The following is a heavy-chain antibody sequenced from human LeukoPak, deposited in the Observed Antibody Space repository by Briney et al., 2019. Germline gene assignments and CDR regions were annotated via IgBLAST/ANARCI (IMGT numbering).Heavy chain of an antibody. Sequence: PSETLSLTCSVSGYSINSAYNWGWIRQPPGKGLEWVGSISHSGSIYYNPSLKSRVTISLDSSNNRFSLKLSSVTAADTAVYYCAGERSTNAFEIWGQGTVLTVSS. CDR1: GYSINSAYN. CDR2: ISHSGSI. V-gene: IGHV4-38-2*02. J-gene: IGHJ3*02. CDR3: AGERSTNAFEI. D-gene: IGHD3-3*01.